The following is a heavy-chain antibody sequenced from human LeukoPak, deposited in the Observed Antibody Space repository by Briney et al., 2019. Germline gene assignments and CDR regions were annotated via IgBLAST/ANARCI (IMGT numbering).Heavy chain of an antibody. J-gene: IGHJ5*02. V-gene: IGHV3-23*01. CDR1: GFTFSSYA. CDR3: AKDGNYDILTPDWFDP. Sequence: GGSLRLSCAASGFTFSSYAMSWVRQAPGKGLEWVSAISGSGGSTYYADSVKGRFTISRDNSRNTLYLQMNSLRAEDTAVYYCAKDGNYDILTPDWFDPWGQGTLVTVSS. D-gene: IGHD3-9*01. CDR2: ISGSGGST.